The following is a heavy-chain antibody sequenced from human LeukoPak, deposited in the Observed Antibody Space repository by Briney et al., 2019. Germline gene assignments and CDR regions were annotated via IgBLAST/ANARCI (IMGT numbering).Heavy chain of an antibody. D-gene: IGHD3-10*01. CDR2: INWNGGST. CDR3: ARVNDYDSGSLYRPIDY. V-gene: IGHV3-20*04. CDR1: GFTFDDYG. Sequence: GGSLRLSCAASGFTFDDYGMSWVRQAPGKGLEWVSGINWNGGSTGYADSVKGRFTISRDNVKNSLYLQMNSLRAEDTAVYSCARVNDYDSGSLYRPIDYWGQGTLVTVSS. J-gene: IGHJ4*02.